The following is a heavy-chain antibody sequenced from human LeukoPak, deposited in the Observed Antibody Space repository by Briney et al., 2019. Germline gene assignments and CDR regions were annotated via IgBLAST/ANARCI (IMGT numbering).Heavy chain of an antibody. CDR1: GFTFSDYY. Sequence: GGSLRLSCVASGFTFSDYYMDWVRQAPGKGLEWVGRARNKANSHTTEYAASVKGRFIISRDDSKSSLYLQMNSLKTEDTAVYFCARRGFSDSHGYYPDFDYWGRGTLVTVSS. J-gene: IGHJ4*02. CDR3: ARRGFSDSHGYYPDFDY. CDR2: ARNKANSHTT. V-gene: IGHV3-72*01. D-gene: IGHD5-18*01.